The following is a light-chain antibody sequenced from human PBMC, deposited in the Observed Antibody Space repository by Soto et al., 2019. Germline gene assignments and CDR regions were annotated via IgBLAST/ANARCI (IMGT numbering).Light chain of an antibody. CDR1: QSVSGD. J-gene: IGKJ5*01. Sequence: EIVMMQSPATLSVSPGERATLSCRASQSVSGDLAWYQQKPGQAPRLLIYGPSTRATGIPARFSGSGSGTEFTLTISGLQSEDFAIYFCQQYKRWPITFAQGTRLEIK. CDR3: QQYKRWPIT. CDR2: GPS. V-gene: IGKV3-15*01.